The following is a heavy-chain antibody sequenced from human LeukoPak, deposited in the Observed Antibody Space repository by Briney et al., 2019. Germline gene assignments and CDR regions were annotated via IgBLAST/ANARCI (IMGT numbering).Heavy chain of an antibody. J-gene: IGHJ4*02. Sequence: PGGSLRLSCAASGFTFSNYWMSWVRQAPGIGMEWVANIKQDGSEKYYVDSVKGRFTISRDNAKNSLYLQMNSLRADDTAVYYCARDWRWLFDSWGQGTLVTVSS. CDR1: GFTFSNYW. CDR3: ARDWRWLFDS. V-gene: IGHV3-7*03. D-gene: IGHD5-18*01. CDR2: IKQDGSEK.